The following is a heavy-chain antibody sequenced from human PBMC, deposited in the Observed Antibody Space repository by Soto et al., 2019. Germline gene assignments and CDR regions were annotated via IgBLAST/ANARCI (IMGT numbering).Heavy chain of an antibody. J-gene: IGHJ6*02. CDR2: INAGNGNT. CDR1: GYTFTSYA. D-gene: IGHD3-22*01. V-gene: IGHV1-3*01. CDR3: ASSYYYDSSGYSSLYYYYGLDE. Sequence: QVQLVQSGAEVKKPGASVKVSCKASGYTFTSYAMHWVRQAPGQRLEWMGWINAGNGNTKYSQMFQGRVTITRDTTSSTSYLALSCLGYEETAVCYCASSYYYDSSGYSSLYYYYGLDEWGQGNTITVSS.